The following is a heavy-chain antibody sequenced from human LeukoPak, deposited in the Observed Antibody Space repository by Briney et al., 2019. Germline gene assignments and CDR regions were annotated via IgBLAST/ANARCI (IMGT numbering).Heavy chain of an antibody. CDR1: GFTFSSYT. Sequence: PGGSLKLSCAASGFTFSSYTMNWVRQAPGKGLEWVSSISGTRSFIYYADSVRGRFTISRDNAKNSLYLHMSTLRAEDTAVYYCSRQHVVTGEYYFDYWGQGTLVTVSS. D-gene: IGHD7-27*01. J-gene: IGHJ4*02. CDR2: ISGTRSFI. CDR3: SRQHVVTGEYYFDY. V-gene: IGHV3-21*01.